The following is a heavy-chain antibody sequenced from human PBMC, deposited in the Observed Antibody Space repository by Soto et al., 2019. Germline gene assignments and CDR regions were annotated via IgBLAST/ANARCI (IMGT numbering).Heavy chain of an antibody. J-gene: IGHJ6*02. D-gene: IGHD2-2*01. V-gene: IGHV3-33*01. CDR3: ARDRYKVVPAAILGHVDV. Sequence: GGSLRLSCAASGFTFSSYGMHWVRQAPGKGLEWVAVIWYDGSNKYYADSVKGRFTISRDNSKNTLYLQMNSLRAEDTAVYYCARDRYKVVPAAILGHVDVWGQGTTVTVSS. CDR2: IWYDGSNK. CDR1: GFTFSSYG.